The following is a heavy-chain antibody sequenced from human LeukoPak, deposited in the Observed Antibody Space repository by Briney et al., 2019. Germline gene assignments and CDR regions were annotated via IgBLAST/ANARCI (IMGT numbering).Heavy chain of an antibody. CDR3: ASAGGTSWADY. CDR2: VKQDGTEK. D-gene: IGHD2-2*01. Sequence: GGSLRLSCEASGFTFRDYWMTWVRQAPGKGLERVANVKQDGTEKFYVDSVKGRFTISRDNGKNSLYLQMNSLRVEDTAIYYCASAGGTSWADYWGQGTLVRVSS. J-gene: IGHJ4*02. V-gene: IGHV3-7*01. CDR1: GFTFRDYW.